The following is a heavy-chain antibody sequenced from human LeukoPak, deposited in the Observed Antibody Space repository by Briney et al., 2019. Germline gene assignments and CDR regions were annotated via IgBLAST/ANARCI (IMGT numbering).Heavy chain of an antibody. Sequence: PLETLSLTCTVSGGSNYWSWIRQPPGTGLEWIAYIHYSGSTNYNPSLKSRVTISIDTSKNQFSLKLNSVTAADTAVYYCAKHSNWNAGVDWFDPWGQGTLVTVSS. D-gene: IGHD1-20*01. V-gene: IGHV4-59*08. CDR1: GGSNY. CDR2: IHYSGST. CDR3: AKHSNWNAGVDWFDP. J-gene: IGHJ5*02.